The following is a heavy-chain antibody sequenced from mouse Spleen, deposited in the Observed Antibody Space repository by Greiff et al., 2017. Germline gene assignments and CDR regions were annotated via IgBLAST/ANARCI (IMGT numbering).Heavy chain of an antibody. Sequence: VQPKQPGAELVKPGASVKLSCKASGYTFTSYWMQWVKQRPGQGLEWIGEIDPSDSYTNYNQKFKGKATLTVDTSSSTAYMQLSSLTSEDSAVYYCARRNFYGSSWYFDVWGTGTTVTVSS. V-gene: IGHV1-50*01. D-gene: IGHD1-1*01. CDR1: GYTFTSYW. CDR2: IDPSDSYT. CDR3: ARRNFYGSSWYFDV. J-gene: IGHJ1*03.